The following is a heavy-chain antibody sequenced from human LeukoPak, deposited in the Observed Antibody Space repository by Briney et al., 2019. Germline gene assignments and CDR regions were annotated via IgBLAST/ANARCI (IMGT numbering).Heavy chain of an antibody. D-gene: IGHD3-22*01. J-gene: IGHJ4*02. CDR3: ARGVATYYYDSSGTLWDY. CDR2: INPNSGGT. Sequence: ASVEVSCKASGYTFTGYYMHWVRQAPGQGLEWMGWINPNSGGTNYAQKFQGRVTMTRDTSISTAYMELSRLRSDDTAVYYCARGVATYYYDSSGTLWDYWGQGTLVTVSS. CDR1: GYTFTGYY. V-gene: IGHV1-2*02.